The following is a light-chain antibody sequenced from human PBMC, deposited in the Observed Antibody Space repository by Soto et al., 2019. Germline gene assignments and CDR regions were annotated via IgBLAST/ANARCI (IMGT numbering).Light chain of an antibody. CDR2: LNSDGSL. CDR1: SGHSSYT. Sequence: QSVLTQSPSASASLGASVKLTCTLSSGHSSYTIAWHQQQPEKGPPYLMTLNSDGSLSKGDGIPDRFSGSSSGAARYLSISSLQSEDEADYYCQTWGTGIEVFGGGTKLTVL. J-gene: IGLJ3*02. CDR3: QTWGTGIEV. V-gene: IGLV4-69*01.